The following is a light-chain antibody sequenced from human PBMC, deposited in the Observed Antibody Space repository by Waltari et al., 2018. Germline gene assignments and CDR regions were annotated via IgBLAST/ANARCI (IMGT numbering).Light chain of an antibody. CDR1: QSVYNSY. CDR2: GAS. CDR3: QQYGNSYT. Sequence: EIVLTQSPGTLSLLTGERATLSCRASQSVYNSYLAWYQQKPGQAPRLLIYGASIRTTGISDRFSGSGSGTDFTLTISRLEPEDSAVYFCQQYGNSYTFGQGTKLEIK. J-gene: IGKJ2*01. V-gene: IGKV3-20*01.